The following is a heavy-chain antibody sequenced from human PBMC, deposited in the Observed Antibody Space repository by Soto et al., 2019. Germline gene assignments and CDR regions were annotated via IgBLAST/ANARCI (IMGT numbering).Heavy chain of an antibody. J-gene: IGHJ4*02. D-gene: IGHD3-22*01. V-gene: IGHV1-18*01. Sequence: GPVKVSCKASGYTFTSYGISWVRQAPGQGLEWMGWISAYNGNTNYAQKLQGRVTMTTDTSTSTAYMELRSLRSDDTAVYYCARGEFAYYYDSSGYPHYFDYWGQGTPVTVSS. CDR3: ARGEFAYYYDSSGYPHYFDY. CDR2: ISAYNGNT. CDR1: GYTFTSYG.